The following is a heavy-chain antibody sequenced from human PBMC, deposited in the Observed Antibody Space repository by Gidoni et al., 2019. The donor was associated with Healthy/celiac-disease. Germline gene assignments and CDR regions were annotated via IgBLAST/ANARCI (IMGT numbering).Heavy chain of an antibody. J-gene: IGHJ4*02. CDR2: INHSGST. CDR3: ARGLRSKYYYDSSGYYGY. Sequence: QVQLQQWGAGLLKPSETLSLTCAVYGGSFSGYYWSWIRQPPGKGLEWIGEINHSGSTNYNPSLKSRVTISVDTSKNQFSLKLSSVTAADTAVYYCARGLRSKYYYDSSGYYGYWGQGTLVTVSS. D-gene: IGHD3-22*01. CDR1: GGSFSGYY. V-gene: IGHV4-34*01.